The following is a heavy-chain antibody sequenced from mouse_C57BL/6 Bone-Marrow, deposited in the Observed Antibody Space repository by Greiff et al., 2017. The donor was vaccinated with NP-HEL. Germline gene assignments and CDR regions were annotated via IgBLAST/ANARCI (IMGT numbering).Heavy chain of an antibody. V-gene: IGHV1-22*01. CDR1: GYTFTDYN. CDR3: AIYYDYDVAY. D-gene: IGHD2-4*01. J-gene: IGHJ3*01. Sequence: EVQLQQSRPELVKPGASVKMSCKASGYTFTDYNMHWVKQSHGKSLEWIGYINPNNGGTSYNQKFKGKATLTVNKSSSTAYMELRSLTSEDSAVYYCAIYYDYDVAYWGQGTLVTVSA. CDR2: INPNNGGT.